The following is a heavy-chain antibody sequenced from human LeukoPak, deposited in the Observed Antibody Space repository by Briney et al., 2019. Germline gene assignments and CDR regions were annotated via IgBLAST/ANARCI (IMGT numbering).Heavy chain of an antibody. CDR1: GFTFSDYY. J-gene: IGHJ4*02. D-gene: IGHD3-22*01. Sequence: GGSLRLSCAASGFTFSDYYMSWIRQAPGKGLEWVSYISSSGSTIYYADSVKGRFTISRDNAKNSLYLQMNSLRAEDTAVYYCAAEDSSGYYEPVDYWGRGTLVTVSS. V-gene: IGHV3-11*01. CDR2: ISSSGSTI. CDR3: AAEDSSGYYEPVDY.